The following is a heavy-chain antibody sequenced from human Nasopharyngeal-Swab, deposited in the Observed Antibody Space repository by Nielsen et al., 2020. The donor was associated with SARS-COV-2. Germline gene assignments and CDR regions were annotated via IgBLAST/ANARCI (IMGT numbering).Heavy chain of an antibody. D-gene: IGHD1-7*01. V-gene: IGHV3-64*01. J-gene: IGHJ4*02. Sequence: GGSLRLSCAASGFTFSSYWMHWVRQAPGKGLEYVSGISSNGGRAYYANSVKGRFTISRDNSKNTLYLQMGSLSAEDMAVYYCARRTGTSTFDYWGQGTLVTVSS. CDR2: ISSNGGRA. CDR1: GFTFSSYW. CDR3: ARRTGTSTFDY.